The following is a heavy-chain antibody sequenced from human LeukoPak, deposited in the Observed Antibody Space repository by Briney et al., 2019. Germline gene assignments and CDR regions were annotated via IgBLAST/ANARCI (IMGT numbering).Heavy chain of an antibody. J-gene: IGHJ4*02. D-gene: IGHD3-10*01. CDR3: ASMVRGGRDY. Sequence: PSESLSLTCTVSGGSISSYYWSWIRQPPGKGLEWIGYIYYSGSTNYNPSLKSRVTISVDTSKNQFSLKLSSVTAADTAVYYCASMVRGGRDYWGQGTLVTVSS. CDR1: GGSISSYY. V-gene: IGHV4-59*01. CDR2: IYYSGST.